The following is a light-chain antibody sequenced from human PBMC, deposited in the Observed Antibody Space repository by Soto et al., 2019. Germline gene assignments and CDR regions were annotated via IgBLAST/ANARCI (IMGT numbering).Light chain of an antibody. Sequence: EIVLTQSPCTLSLSPGDRATLSCRASQSVSSYLAWYQQKPGQAPRLLMYEASNRATGIPARFSGGGSGTDFTLTISSLEPEDFAVYYCQQRSDWPWTFGQGTKVDIK. CDR3: QQRSDWPWT. CDR1: QSVSSY. CDR2: EAS. V-gene: IGKV3-11*01. J-gene: IGKJ1*01.